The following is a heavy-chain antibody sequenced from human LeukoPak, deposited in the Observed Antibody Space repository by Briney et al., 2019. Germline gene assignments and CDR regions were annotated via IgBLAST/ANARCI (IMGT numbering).Heavy chain of an antibody. CDR1: GFTFDDYA. D-gene: IGHD3-22*01. CDR3: AKDNFDSSGTQYDAFDT. J-gene: IGHJ3*02. CDR2: ISWNSGSI. V-gene: IGHV3-9*01. Sequence: GGSLRLSCAASGFTFDDYAMHWVRQAPGKGLEWVSGISWNSGSIGYADSVKGRFTISRDNAKNSLYLQMNSLRAEDTAVYYCAKDNFDSSGTQYDAFDTWGQGTMVTVSS.